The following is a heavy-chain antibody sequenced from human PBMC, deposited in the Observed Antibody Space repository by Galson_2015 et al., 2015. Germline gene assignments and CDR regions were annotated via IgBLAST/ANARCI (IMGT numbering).Heavy chain of an antibody. V-gene: IGHV3-23*01. D-gene: IGHD2-2*01. Sequence: SLRLSCAASGFTFSSYAMSWIRQAPGKGLEWVSTISGGNGITYYADSVEGRFTISRDNSKNTVYLQMNSLRVDDTAVYYCAKERPGDHHLLLIDYWGQGTLVTVSS. CDR2: ISGGNGIT. J-gene: IGHJ4*02. CDR3: AKERPGDHHLLLIDY. CDR1: GFTFSSYA.